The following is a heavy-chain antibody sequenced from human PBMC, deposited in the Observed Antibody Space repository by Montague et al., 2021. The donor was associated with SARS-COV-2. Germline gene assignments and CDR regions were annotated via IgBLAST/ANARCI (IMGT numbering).Heavy chain of an antibody. Sequence: SETLSLTCTVLGASITGYYWSCIRQTPGKGLDWIGYIYYSGSTNYNPSLKSRVTISVDTSKNQFSLKLSSVTAADTAVYYCASPVPDCWSGIDYWGQGTLVTVSS. CDR2: IYYSGST. CDR3: ASPVPDCWSGIDY. CDR1: GASITGYY. V-gene: IGHV4-59*01. J-gene: IGHJ4*02. D-gene: IGHD3-3*01.